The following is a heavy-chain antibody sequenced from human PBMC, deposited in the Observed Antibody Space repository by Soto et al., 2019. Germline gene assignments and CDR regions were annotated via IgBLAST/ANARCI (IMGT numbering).Heavy chain of an antibody. Sequence: PSETLSLTCTVSGGSISSGGYYWSWIRQHPGKGLEWIGYIYYSGSTYYNPSLKSRVTISVDTSKNQFSLKLSSVTAADTAVYYCAGALVVPAAMHVWGQATTVTVSS. V-gene: IGHV4-31*03. J-gene: IGHJ6*02. CDR3: AGALVVPAAMHV. CDR2: IYYSGST. CDR1: GGSISSGGYY. D-gene: IGHD2-2*01.